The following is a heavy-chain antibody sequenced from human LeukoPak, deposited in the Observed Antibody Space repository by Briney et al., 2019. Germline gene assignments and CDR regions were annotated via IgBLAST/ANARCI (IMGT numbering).Heavy chain of an antibody. V-gene: IGHV4-59*08. D-gene: IGHD2-15*01. Sequence: SETLSLTCTVSGGSISSYYWSWIRQPPGKGLEWIGYIYYSGSTNYNPSLKSRVTISVDTSKNQFSLKLSSVTAADTAVYYCARLNLRVVVVGFDPWGQGTLVTVSS. J-gene: IGHJ5*02. CDR2: IYYSGST. CDR3: ARLNLRVVVVGFDP. CDR1: GGSISSYY.